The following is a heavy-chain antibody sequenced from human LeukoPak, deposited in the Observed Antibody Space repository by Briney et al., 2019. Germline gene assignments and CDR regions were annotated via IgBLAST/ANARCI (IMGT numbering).Heavy chain of an antibody. Sequence: PSETLSLTCAVYGGSFSGYYWCWIRQPPGKGLEWIGEINHSGSTNYNPSLKSRVTISVDTSKNQFSLKLSSVTAADTAVYYCARAPRRITIFGVVITQFDYWGQGTLVTVSS. CDR3: ARAPRRITIFGVVITQFDY. CDR1: GGSFSGYY. V-gene: IGHV4-34*01. J-gene: IGHJ4*02. D-gene: IGHD3-3*01. CDR2: INHSGST.